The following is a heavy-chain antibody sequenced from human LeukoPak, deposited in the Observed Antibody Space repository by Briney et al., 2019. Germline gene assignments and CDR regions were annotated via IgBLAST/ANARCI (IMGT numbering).Heavy chain of an antibody. CDR2: INPNSGGT. J-gene: IGHJ4*02. V-gene: IGHV1-2*02. CDR1: GGTFSSYA. CDR3: ARLLLEGVLVTSEPYFDY. Sequence: ASVKVSCKASGGTFSSYAISWVRQAPGQGLEWMGWINPNSGGTNYAQKFQGRVTMTRDTSISTAYMELSRLRSDDTAVYYCARLLLEGVLVTSEPYFDYWGQGTLVTVSS. D-gene: IGHD2-8*02.